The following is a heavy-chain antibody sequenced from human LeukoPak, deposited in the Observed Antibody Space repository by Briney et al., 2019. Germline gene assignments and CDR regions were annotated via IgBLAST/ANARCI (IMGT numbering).Heavy chain of an antibody. D-gene: IGHD3-10*01. CDR3: ARGYMLRGVLDY. V-gene: IGHV1-18*01. J-gene: IGHJ4*02. Sequence: ASVKVSCKTSGYTFTRYGISWVRQAPRQGLEWMGWISAYNGNTNYAQKLQGRVAMTTDTSTSTAYMELRSLRSDDTAVYYCARGYMLRGVLDYWGQGTLVTVSS. CDR2: ISAYNGNT. CDR1: GYTFTRYG.